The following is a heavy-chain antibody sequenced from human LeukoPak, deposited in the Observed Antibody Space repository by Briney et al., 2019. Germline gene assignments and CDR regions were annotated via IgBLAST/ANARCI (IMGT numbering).Heavy chain of an antibody. CDR2: IYYSGST. D-gene: IGHD1-26*01. CDR3: ARAARVVGATAGMDV. CDR1: GGSISSYY. V-gene: IGHV4-59*01. J-gene: IGHJ6*02. Sequence: PSETLSLTCTVSGGSISSYYWSWIRQPPGKGLEWIRYIYYSGSTNYNPSLKSRVTISVDTSENQFSLKLSSVTAADTAVYYCARAARVVGATAGMDVWGQGTTVTVSS.